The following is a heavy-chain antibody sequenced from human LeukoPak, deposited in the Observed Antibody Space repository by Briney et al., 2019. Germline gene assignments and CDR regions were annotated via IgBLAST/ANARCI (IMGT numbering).Heavy chain of an antibody. CDR2: IIPIFGTA. Sequence: SVKVSCKASGGTFSSYASSWVRQAPGQGLEWMGGIIPIFGTANYAQKFQGRVTITADESTSTASMELSSLRSEDTAVYYCASAVSGIAVAGTGLEAFDIWGQGTMVTVSS. J-gene: IGHJ3*02. CDR1: GGTFSSYA. CDR3: ASAVSGIAVAGTGLEAFDI. D-gene: IGHD6-19*01. V-gene: IGHV1-69*13.